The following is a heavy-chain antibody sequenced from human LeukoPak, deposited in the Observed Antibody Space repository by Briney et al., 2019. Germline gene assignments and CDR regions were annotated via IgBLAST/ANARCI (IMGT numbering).Heavy chain of an antibody. CDR2: IYHSGST. Sequence: SETLSLTCTVSGYSISSGYYWGWIRQPPGKGLEWIGSIYHSGSTYYNPSLKSRVTISVDTSKNQFSLKLRSVTAADTAVYYCARVKLASHFDYWGQGTLVTVSS. J-gene: IGHJ4*02. V-gene: IGHV4-38-2*02. D-gene: IGHD6-13*01. CDR1: GYSISSGYY. CDR3: ARVKLASHFDY.